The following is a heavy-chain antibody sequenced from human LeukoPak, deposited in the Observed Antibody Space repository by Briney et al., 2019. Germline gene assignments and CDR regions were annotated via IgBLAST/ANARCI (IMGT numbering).Heavy chain of an antibody. Sequence: GGSLRLSCAASGFTFSSYAMHWVRQAPGKGLEYASAISSNGGSTYYANSVKGRFTISRDNSKNTLYLQMGSLRAEDMAVYYCARGPKQWLVPYYYYGMDVWGQGTTVTVSS. CDR1: GFTFSSYA. J-gene: IGHJ6*02. CDR2: ISSNGGST. V-gene: IGHV3-64*01. D-gene: IGHD6-19*01. CDR3: ARGPKQWLVPYYYYGMDV.